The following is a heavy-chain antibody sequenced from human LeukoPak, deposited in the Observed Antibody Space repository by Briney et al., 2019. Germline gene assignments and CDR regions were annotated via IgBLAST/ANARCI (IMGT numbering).Heavy chain of an antibody. CDR2: IEKDGSEI. CDR3: AAGAGWLIDW. CDR1: GFTFSNYW. J-gene: IGHJ4*02. D-gene: IGHD6-19*01. Sequence: GGSLRLSCAASGFTFSNYWMNWVRQAPGKGMEWVAIIEKDGSEILYVDSVKGRFTISRDNAKNSLYLQMNSLRGEDTAVYYCAAGAGWLIDWWGQGTLVSVCS. V-gene: IGHV3-7*01.